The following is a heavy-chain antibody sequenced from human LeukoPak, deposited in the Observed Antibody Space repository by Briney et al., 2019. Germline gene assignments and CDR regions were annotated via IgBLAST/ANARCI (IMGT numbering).Heavy chain of an antibody. D-gene: IGHD3-22*01. V-gene: IGHV1-69*04. CDR2: IIPILGIA. J-gene: IGHJ4*02. Sequence: SVKVSCKASGGTFSSYAISWVRQAPGQGLEWMGRIIPILGIANYTQKFQGRVAITADKSTSTAYMELSSLRSEDTAVYYCARENYYDSSGYSDYWGQGTLVTVSS. CDR1: GGTFSSYA. CDR3: ARENYYDSSGYSDY.